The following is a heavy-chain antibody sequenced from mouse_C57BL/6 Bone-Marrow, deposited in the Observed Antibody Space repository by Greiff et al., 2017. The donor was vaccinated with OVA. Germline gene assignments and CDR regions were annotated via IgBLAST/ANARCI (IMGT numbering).Heavy chain of an antibody. V-gene: IGHV1-80*01. J-gene: IGHJ2*01. Sequence: VKLQESGAELVKPGASVEISCKASGYAFSSYWMNWVKQRPGQGLEWIGQLYPGDGDTNYNGKFKGKAKLTADKSSSTAYMQLRSLTSEDSAVSSCARRDFWGQGTTLTVSS. CDR1: GYAFSSYW. CDR2: LYPGDGDT. CDR3: ARRDF.